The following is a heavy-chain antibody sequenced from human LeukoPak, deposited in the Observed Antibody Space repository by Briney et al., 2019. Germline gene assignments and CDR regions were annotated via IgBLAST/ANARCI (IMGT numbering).Heavy chain of an antibody. V-gene: IGHV4-39*01. CDR3: VRQAGVIAKQYYYMDV. CDR1: GGSISSDSYY. CDR2: IYYSGNT. J-gene: IGHJ6*03. D-gene: IGHD3-16*02. Sequence: SETLSLTCTGSGGSISSDSYYWGWIRQPPGKGLEWIGSIYYSGNTYYSPSLKSRVIISVDTSKNQFSLNLTSVTAADTAVYYCVRQAGVIAKQYYYMDVWGKGTTVTVSS.